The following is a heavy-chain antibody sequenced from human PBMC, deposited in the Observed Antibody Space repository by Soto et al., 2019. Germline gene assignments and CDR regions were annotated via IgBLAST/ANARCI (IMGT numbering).Heavy chain of an antibody. Sequence: QVQLVESGGGVVQPGRSLRLSCAASGFTFSSYAMHWVRQAPGKGLEWVAVISYDGSNKYYADSVKGRFTISRDNSKNTLYLQMNRLRAEDTAVYYCARDLDGYNYCYYYGMDVWGQGTTVTVSS. CDR1: GFTFSSYA. V-gene: IGHV3-30-3*01. CDR3: ARDLDGYNYCYYYGMDV. J-gene: IGHJ6*02. D-gene: IGHD5-12*01. CDR2: ISYDGSNK.